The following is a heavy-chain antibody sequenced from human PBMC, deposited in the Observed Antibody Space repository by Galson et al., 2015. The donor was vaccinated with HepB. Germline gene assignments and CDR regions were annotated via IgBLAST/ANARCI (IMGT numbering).Heavy chain of an antibody. CDR2: ITWDDDT. D-gene: IGHD3-10*02. J-gene: IGHJ6*02. CDR1: GFTVDDYS. V-gene: IGHV3-43*01. Sequence: SLRLSCAASGFTVDDYSMHWVRQAPGKGLEWVSLITWDDDTYYADSVRGRFTISRDNRKNSLYLQMNSLRTEDTASYYCAKLNVRRGSYYYFGMDVWGHGTTVTVSS. CDR3: AKLNVRRGSYYYFGMDV.